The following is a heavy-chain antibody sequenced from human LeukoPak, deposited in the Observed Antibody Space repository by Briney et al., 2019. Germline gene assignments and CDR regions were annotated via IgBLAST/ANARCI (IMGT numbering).Heavy chain of an antibody. J-gene: IGHJ3*02. D-gene: IGHD3-3*01. CDR2: INPNSGGT. V-gene: IGHV1-2*02. CDR3: ARSRITILGVDDGSDAFDI. Sequence: GASVTVSCTASVYTFTHYYMHWVRQAPGQGLEWMGWINPNSGGTNYAQKFQGRVTMTRDTSISTAYMELSRLRSDDTAVYYCARSRITILGVDDGSDAFDIWGQGTMVTVSS. CDR1: VYTFTHYY.